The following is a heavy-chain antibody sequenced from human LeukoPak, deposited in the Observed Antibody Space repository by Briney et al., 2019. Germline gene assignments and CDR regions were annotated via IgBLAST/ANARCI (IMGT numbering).Heavy chain of an antibody. Sequence: KPSETLSLTCTVSGGSISTYYWNWHRQPPGKGLEWIGYISYTGSTNYSPSLKSRVTMSVDTSKNQFSLKLSSVTAADTAVYYCARLRELAALHDALDIWGQGTMVTVCS. D-gene: IGHD5-24*01. CDR3: ARLRELAALHDALDI. CDR2: ISYTGST. V-gene: IGHV4-59*08. J-gene: IGHJ3*02. CDR1: GGSISTYY.